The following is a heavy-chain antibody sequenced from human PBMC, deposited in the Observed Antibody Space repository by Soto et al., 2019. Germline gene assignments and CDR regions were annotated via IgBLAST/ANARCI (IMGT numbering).Heavy chain of an antibody. J-gene: IGHJ6*01. CDR3: EKGLELREGYYYGMDV. CDR1: GVSCVDYA. D-gene: IGHD1-7*01. CDR2: ISWNSGSI. Sequence: HCYAAGGVSCVDYAVHRIRQAQGKCLEWVSGISWNSGSICYAYSVKGRFTISRDNAKNSLYLQMNSLRAEDTDLYYCEKGLELREGYYYGMDVWAQGTTVSVSS. V-gene: IGHV3-9*01.